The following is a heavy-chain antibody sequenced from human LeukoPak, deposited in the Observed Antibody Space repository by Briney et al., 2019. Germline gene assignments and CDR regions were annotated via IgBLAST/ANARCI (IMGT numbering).Heavy chain of an antibody. CDR1: VGTFSSYA. CDR2: IIPIYGTS. Sequence: SVNVSCKASVGTFSSYAISWVRQAPGQGLEWMGGIIPIYGTSNYAQKLQGRVTITADESTSTAYMELSSLRSEDTAVYYCATRGAGAGRREEDYWGQGTLVTVSS. D-gene: IGHD6-19*01. CDR3: ATRGAGAGRREEDY. J-gene: IGHJ4*02. V-gene: IGHV1-69*01.